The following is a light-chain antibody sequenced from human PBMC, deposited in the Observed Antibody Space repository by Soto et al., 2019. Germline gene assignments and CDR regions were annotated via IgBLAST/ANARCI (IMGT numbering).Light chain of an antibody. CDR1: QSVSSN. CDR2: GAS. CDR3: QQANSFPLT. J-gene: IGKJ3*01. Sequence: EIVMTQSPATLSVSPGERATLSCRASQSVSSNLAWYQQKPGQAPRLLIYGASNRATGIPARFSGSGSGTEFTLTISSLQSEDFATYYCQQANSFPLTFGPGTKVDIK. V-gene: IGKV3-15*01.